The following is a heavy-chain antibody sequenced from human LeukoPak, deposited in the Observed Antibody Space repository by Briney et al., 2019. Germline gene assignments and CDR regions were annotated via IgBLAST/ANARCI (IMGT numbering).Heavy chain of an antibody. Sequence: PGGSLRLSCAASGFTFSSYGMHWVRQAPGKGLEWVAVIWYDGSNKYYADSVKGRFTISRDNSKNTLYLQMNSLRAEDTAVYYCARDPHPYGSGETFDYWGQGTLVTVSS. CDR3: ARDPHPYGSGETFDY. D-gene: IGHD3-10*01. V-gene: IGHV3-33*01. J-gene: IGHJ4*02. CDR2: IWYDGSNK. CDR1: GFTFSSYG.